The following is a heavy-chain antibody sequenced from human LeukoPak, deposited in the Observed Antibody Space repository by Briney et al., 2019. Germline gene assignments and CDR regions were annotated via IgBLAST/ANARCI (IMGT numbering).Heavy chain of an antibody. Sequence: ASVKVSCKASGYIFTNYYISWVRQAPGQGLEWMGWISPYNGNTDYAQRLQGRGTMTTDTSTATAYMELRSLTSDDTAVYYCARDRDHWGQGTLVTVSS. J-gene: IGHJ4*02. CDR2: ISPYNGNT. V-gene: IGHV1-18*01. CDR3: ARDRDH. CDR1: GYIFTNYY.